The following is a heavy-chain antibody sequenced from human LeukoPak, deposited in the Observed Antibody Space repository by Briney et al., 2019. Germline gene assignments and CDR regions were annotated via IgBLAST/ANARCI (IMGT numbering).Heavy chain of an antibody. CDR2: ISTDSLTI. Sequence: GGSLSRYCAASRFTFSSHAMNWVRQAPGKGLEWISSISTDSLTIKYADFVSGQFTISRDNAEHFLFLQMNSLRAEDTAVYYCARKAQTGSHSGPFDIWGQGTLVTVSS. J-gene: IGHJ3*02. CDR1: RFTFSSHA. CDR3: ARKAQTGSHSGPFDI. D-gene: IGHD1-26*01. V-gene: IGHV3-48*04.